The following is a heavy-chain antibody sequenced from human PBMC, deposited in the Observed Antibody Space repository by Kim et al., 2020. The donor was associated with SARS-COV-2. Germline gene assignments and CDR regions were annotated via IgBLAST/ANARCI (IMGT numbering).Heavy chain of an antibody. J-gene: IGHJ6*02. CDR1: GFTFSTYA. Sequence: GGSLRLSCAASGFTFSTYAMSWVRQAPGKGLEWVSTISGGGIIRNYADSVKGRFTISRDNSKNTLNLQMKSLRAEDTAVYYCARPRGPAGTTNYYYGMDVWGQGTTVTVSS. CDR3: ARPRGPAGTTNYYYGMDV. CDR2: ISGGGIIR. V-gene: IGHV3-23*01. D-gene: IGHD1-1*01.